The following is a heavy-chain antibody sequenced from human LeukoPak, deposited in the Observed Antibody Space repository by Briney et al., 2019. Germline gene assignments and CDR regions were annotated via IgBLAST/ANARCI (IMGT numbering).Heavy chain of an antibody. J-gene: IGHJ4*02. Sequence: GASVKVSCKASGYTFTSYGISWVRQAPGQGLEWMGWISAYNGNTNYAQKLQGRVTMTTDTSTSTAYMELRRLRSDDTAVYYCARDAFDDYGDPYYFDYWGQGTLVTVSS. V-gene: IGHV1-18*01. CDR2: ISAYNGNT. CDR1: GYTFTSYG. D-gene: IGHD4-17*01. CDR3: ARDAFDDYGDPYYFDY.